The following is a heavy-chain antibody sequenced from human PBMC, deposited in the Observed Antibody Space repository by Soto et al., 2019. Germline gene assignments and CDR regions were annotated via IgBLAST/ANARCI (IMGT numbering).Heavy chain of an antibody. CDR1: GGSFSGYY. J-gene: IGHJ6*02. CDR2: INHSGST. D-gene: IGHD1-26*01. V-gene: IGHV4-34*01. Sequence: SSETLSLTCAVYGGSFSGYYWSWIRQPPGKGLEWIGEINHSGSTNYNPSLKSRVTISVDTSKNQFSLKLSSVTAADTAVYYCARGGLVGATKIYYYYYGMDVCGQGTTVTVS. CDR3: ARGGLVGATKIYYYYYGMDV.